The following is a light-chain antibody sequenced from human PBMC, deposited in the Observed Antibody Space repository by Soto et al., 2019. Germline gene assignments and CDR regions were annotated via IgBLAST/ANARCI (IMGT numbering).Light chain of an antibody. CDR1: QSVSSS. J-gene: IGKJ1*01. CDR3: QQYIDWPPGT. V-gene: IGKV3-15*01. Sequence: EIVVTQSPATLSVSPGERVTLSCRASQSVSSSFSWYQQRPGHAPRLLIYDTSTRAASISARCSGSGSGTEFTLTISSLQSEDFAVYYCQQYIDWPPGTFGQGTAVEIK. CDR2: DTS.